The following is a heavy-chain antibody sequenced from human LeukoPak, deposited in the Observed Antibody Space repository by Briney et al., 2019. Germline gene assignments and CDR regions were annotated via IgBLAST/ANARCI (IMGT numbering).Heavy chain of an antibody. V-gene: IGHV4-4*07. Sequence: AETLSLTCTVSGGTISSYYWSWIRQPPGKGLEWIGRIYTSGSTNYNASLKSRVTMSVDTSTNQSSLKLSCVTAADTAVYYCARVSVYYYYGMDVWGQGTTVTVSS. CDR1: GGTISSYY. J-gene: IGHJ6*02. CDR2: IYTSGST. CDR3: ARVSVYYYYGMDV.